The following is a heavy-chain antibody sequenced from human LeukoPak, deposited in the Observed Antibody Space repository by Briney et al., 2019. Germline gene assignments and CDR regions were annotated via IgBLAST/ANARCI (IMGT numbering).Heavy chain of an antibody. V-gene: IGHV1-18*01. CDR3: ARDRKRYSSSWYHWFDP. J-gene: IGHJ5*02. D-gene: IGHD6-13*01. CDR2: ISGYNGNT. CDR1: GYTFTNYG. Sequence: GASVKVSCKASGYTFTNYGISWVRQAPGQGLEWMGWISGYNGNTNYAQKFQGRVTMTTDTSTNTAYMELRSLRSDDTAVYYCARDRKRYSSSWYHWFDPWGQGTLVTVSS.